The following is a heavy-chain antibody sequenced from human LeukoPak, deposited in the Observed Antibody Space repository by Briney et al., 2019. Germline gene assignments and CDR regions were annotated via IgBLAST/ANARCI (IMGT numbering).Heavy chain of an antibody. D-gene: IGHD3-3*01. Sequence: SETLSLTCTVSGGSISSSSYYWGWIRQPAGKGLEWIGRIYTSGSTNYNPSLKSRVTMSVDTSKNQFSLKLSSVTTADTAVYYCARDHYDFWSGTYRYFDYWGQGTLVTVSS. CDR2: IYTSGST. J-gene: IGHJ4*02. CDR1: GGSISSSSYY. CDR3: ARDHYDFWSGTYRYFDY. V-gene: IGHV4-61*02.